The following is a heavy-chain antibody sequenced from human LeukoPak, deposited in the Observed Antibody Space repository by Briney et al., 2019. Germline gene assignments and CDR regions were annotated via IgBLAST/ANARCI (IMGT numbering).Heavy chain of an antibody. Sequence: LPGRPLRLSCAASGFTFSSYGMHWVRQAPGKGLEWVAVISYDGSNKYYADSVKGRFTISRDNSKNTLYLQMNSLRAEDTAVYYCAKDRVEQWLVFHFQHWGLGTLVTVSS. CDR1: GFTFSSYG. J-gene: IGHJ1*01. D-gene: IGHD6-19*01. V-gene: IGHV3-30*18. CDR2: ISYDGSNK. CDR3: AKDRVEQWLVFHFQH.